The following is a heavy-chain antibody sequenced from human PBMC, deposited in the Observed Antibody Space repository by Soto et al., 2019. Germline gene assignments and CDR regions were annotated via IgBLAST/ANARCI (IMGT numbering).Heavy chain of an antibody. CDR3: ASLSYEQLW. V-gene: IGHV4-34*01. Sequence: PSETLSLTCAVYGGSFSDYYWSWVRQPPGKGLEWIGEIHPSGSTHFNPSLKSRGIISVDTSKNQFSLKLNSVTVADTAVYYCASLSYEQLWWGQGTLVTVSS. J-gene: IGHJ4*02. D-gene: IGHD1-1*01. CDR2: IHPSGST. CDR1: GGSFSDYY.